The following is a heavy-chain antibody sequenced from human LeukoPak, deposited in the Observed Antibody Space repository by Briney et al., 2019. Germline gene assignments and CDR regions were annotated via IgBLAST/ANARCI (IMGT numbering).Heavy chain of an antibody. D-gene: IGHD1-26*01. CDR2: INHSGST. J-gene: IGHJ4*02. CDR3: ARGWELLEEDY. Sequence: SETLSLTCAVYGGSFSGYYRSWIRQPPGKGLEWIGEINHSGSTNYNPSLKSRVTISVDTSKNQFSLKLSSVTAADTAVYYCARGWELLEEDYWGQGTLVTVSS. V-gene: IGHV4-34*01. CDR1: GGSFSGYY.